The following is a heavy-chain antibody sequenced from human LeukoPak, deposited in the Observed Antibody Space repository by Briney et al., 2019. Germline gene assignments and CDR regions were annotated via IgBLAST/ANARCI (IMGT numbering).Heavy chain of an antibody. CDR2: ISYDGSNK. CDR1: GFTFSSYA. J-gene: IGHJ3*02. V-gene: IGHV3-30*04. CDR3: ARVSGNLDCSSTSCYGPDI. D-gene: IGHD2-2*01. Sequence: GGSLRLSCAASGFTFSSYAMHWVRQAPGKGLEWVAVISYDGSNKYYADSVKGRFTISRDNSKNTLYLQMNSLRAEDTAVYYCARVSGNLDCSSTSCYGPDIWGQGTMVTVSS.